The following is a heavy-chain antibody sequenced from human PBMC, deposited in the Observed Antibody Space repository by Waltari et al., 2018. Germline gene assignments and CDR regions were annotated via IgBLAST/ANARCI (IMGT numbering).Heavy chain of an antibody. V-gene: IGHV4-39*02. J-gene: IGHJ4*02. D-gene: IGHD3-10*01. CDR1: GGSISTSTHY. CDR3: ARSFGGSGSYKFDY. CDR2: VSYNGHA. Sequence: QLQLKESGPRLVKSSETLSLTCTISGGSISTSTHYWAWIRQTPGKGPEWIGSVSYNGHAYDTPSLESRVTMSVDRSKNHFSLDLESVTTPDTSIYFCARSFGGSGSYKFDYWGQGILVTVSS.